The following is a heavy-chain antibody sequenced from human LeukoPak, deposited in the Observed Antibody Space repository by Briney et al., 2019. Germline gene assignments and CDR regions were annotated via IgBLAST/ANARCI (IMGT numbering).Heavy chain of an antibody. V-gene: IGHV4-59*01. CDR2: IYYSGST. J-gene: IGHJ3*02. CDR3: ARDFAYGSGSYSVHAFDI. D-gene: IGHD3-10*01. CDR1: GGSISSYY. Sequence: SETLSLTCTVSGGSISSYYWSWIRQPPGKGLEWIGYIYYSGSTNYNPSLKSRVTISVNTSKNQFSLKLSSVTAADTAVYYCARDFAYGSGSYSVHAFDIWGQGTMVTVSS.